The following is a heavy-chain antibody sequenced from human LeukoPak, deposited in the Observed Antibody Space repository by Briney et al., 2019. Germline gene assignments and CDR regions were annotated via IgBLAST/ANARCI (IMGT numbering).Heavy chain of an antibody. CDR2: ISSSNSYI. D-gene: IGHD2-2*01. J-gene: IGHJ4*02. CDR1: GFTFSSYS. CDR3: ARDPANGAFDY. V-gene: IGHV3-21*01. Sequence: GGSLRLSCAASGFTFSSYSMNWVRQAPGKGLEWVSSISSSNSYIYYADSVKGRFTISRDNAKNSLYLQMNSLRAEDTAVYYCARDPANGAFDYWGQGTLVTVSS.